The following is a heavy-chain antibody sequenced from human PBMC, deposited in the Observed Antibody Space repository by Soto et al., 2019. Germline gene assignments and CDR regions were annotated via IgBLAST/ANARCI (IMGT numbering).Heavy chain of an antibody. D-gene: IGHD7-27*01. CDR1: GFTFNTYF. CDR2: ISGGGGAK. Sequence: DEHLLESGGGLVQPGGSLRLACTASGFTFNTYFMSWVRQAPGEGLEWISAISGGGGAKYYSASVKGRFTISRDNSNNTLYLQMNSLRADDTAVYYCAKSLTASNFRLDVWGHGTRVTVSS. V-gene: IGHV3-23*01. CDR3: AKSLTASNFRLDV. J-gene: IGHJ6*02.